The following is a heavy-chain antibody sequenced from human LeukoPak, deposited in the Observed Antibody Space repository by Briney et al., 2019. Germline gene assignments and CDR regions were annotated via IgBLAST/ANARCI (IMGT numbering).Heavy chain of an antibody. Sequence: PSQTLSLTCAVSGGSISSGGYSWSWIRQPPGKGLEWIGYIYYSGSTNYNPSLKSRVTISVDTSKNQFSLKLSSVTAADTAVYYCARDVVWPPKHGSYYYYYYMDVWGKGTAVTVSS. CDR2: IYYSGST. CDR1: GGSISSGGYS. D-gene: IGHD1-26*01. J-gene: IGHJ6*03. V-gene: IGHV4-61*08. CDR3: ARDVVWPPKHGSYYYYYYMDV.